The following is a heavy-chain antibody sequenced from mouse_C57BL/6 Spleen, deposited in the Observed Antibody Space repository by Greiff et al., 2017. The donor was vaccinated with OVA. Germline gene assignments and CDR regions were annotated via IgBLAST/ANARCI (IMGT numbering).Heavy chain of an antibody. CDR3: TLYDYDGGFAY. D-gene: IGHD2-4*01. CDR1: GYTFTDYE. Sequence: QVQLQQSGAELVRPGASVTLSCKASGYTFTDYEMHWVKQTPVHGLEWIGAIDPETGGTAYNQKFKGKAILTADKSSSTAYMELRSLTSEDSAVYYCTLYDYDGGFAYWGQGTLVTVSA. CDR2: IDPETGGT. V-gene: IGHV1-15*01. J-gene: IGHJ3*01.